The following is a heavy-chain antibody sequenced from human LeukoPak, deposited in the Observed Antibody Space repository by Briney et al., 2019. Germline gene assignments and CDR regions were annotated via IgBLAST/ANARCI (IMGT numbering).Heavy chain of an antibody. CDR2: ISGSGGST. Sequence: PGGSLRLSCAASGFTFSSYAMSWVRQAPGRGLEWVSAISGSGGSTYYADSVKGRFTISRDNSKNTLYLQMNSLRAEDTAVYYCATQPRYSSSSGSYSYYMDVWGKGTTVTVSS. V-gene: IGHV3-23*01. CDR3: ATQPRYSSSSGSYSYYMDV. D-gene: IGHD6-6*01. J-gene: IGHJ6*03. CDR1: GFTFSSYA.